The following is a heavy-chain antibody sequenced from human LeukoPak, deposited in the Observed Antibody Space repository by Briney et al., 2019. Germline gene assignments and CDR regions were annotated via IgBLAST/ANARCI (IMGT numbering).Heavy chain of an antibody. CDR3: ARSVEMATIGVDY. V-gene: IGHV3-48*01. Sequence: SGGSLRLSCAASGFTFSSYSMNWVRQAPGKGLEWVSYISSSSSTIYYADSVKGRFTISRDNSKNTLYLKMNSLRAEDTAVYYCARSVEMATIGVDYWGQGTLVTVSS. D-gene: IGHD5-24*01. CDR1: GFTFSSYS. CDR2: ISSSSSTI. J-gene: IGHJ4*02.